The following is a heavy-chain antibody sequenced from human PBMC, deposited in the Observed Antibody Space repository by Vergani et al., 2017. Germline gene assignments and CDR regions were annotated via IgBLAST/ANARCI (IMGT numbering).Heavy chain of an antibody. Sequence: QVQLQESGPGLVKPSQTLSLTCTVSGASINNDFYYWHWIRQPAGKGLEWIGRIYVSGITDYNSSLQSRVSMSVDTSKNQFSMTLTSVTAAYTAVYYCARENKQLRPRAFDLWVQGTMVTVSS. V-gene: IGHV4-61*02. CDR1: GASINNDFYY. D-gene: IGHD4-23*01. J-gene: IGHJ3*01. CDR3: ARENKQLRPRAFDL. CDR2: IYVSGIT.